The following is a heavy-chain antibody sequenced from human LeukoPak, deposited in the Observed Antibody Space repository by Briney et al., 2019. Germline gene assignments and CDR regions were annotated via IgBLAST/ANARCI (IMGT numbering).Heavy chain of an antibody. V-gene: IGHV3-9*03. J-gene: IGHJ6*03. D-gene: IGHD1-14*01. Sequence: GGSPRLSCAASGFTFDDYAMHWVRQAPGKGLEWVSGISWNSGSIGYADSVKGRFTISRDNAKNSLYLQMNSLRAEDMALYYCAKATTTTSYMDVWGKGTTVTVSS. CDR3: AKATTTTSYMDV. CDR2: ISWNSGSI. CDR1: GFTFDDYA.